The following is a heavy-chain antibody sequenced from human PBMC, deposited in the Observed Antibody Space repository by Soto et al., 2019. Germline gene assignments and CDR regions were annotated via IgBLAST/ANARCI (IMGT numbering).Heavy chain of an antibody. J-gene: IGHJ3*01. CDR3: GRDGSGGIIDS. CDR1: GYTFTGYG. D-gene: IGHD2-15*01. V-gene: IGHV1-18*01. CDR2: ISVFNGNT. Sequence: QVQLVQSGAEVKKPGASVKVPCKTSGYTFTGYGINWVRQAPGHGLEWMGWISVFNGNTKYGQNIQDRVIMTTDTSTSTAYMELRSLRSDDTAVYFCGRDGSGGIIDSWGQGTMLIVSS.